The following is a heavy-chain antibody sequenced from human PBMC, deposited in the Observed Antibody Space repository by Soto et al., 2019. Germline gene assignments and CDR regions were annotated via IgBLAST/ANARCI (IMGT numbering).Heavy chain of an antibody. CDR1: GFTFSSYW. D-gene: IGHD3-9*01. CDR2: TNEDGTTI. V-gene: IGHV3-74*01. Sequence: GGSLRLSCAATGFTFSSYWMHWVRQVPGKGLVWVSRTNEDGTTINYADSVKGRFTISRDNAKNSLYLQMNSLRAEDTAVYYCARDADYDIGFDPWGQGTLVTVSS. J-gene: IGHJ5*02. CDR3: ARDADYDIGFDP.